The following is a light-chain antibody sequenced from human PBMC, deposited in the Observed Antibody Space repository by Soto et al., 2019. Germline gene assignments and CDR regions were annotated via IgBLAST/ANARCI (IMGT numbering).Light chain of an antibody. CDR3: NSYTRITTLGA. Sequence: QSALTQPASVSGSPGQSISISCTGTSSDIGGYDYVSWYQQHPGKAPKLVIYAVSNRPSGVSNRFSGSKSGNTASLTISGLQAEDEADYYCNSYTRITTLGAFGGGTKLTVL. V-gene: IGLV2-14*01. CDR1: SSDIGGYDY. CDR2: AVS. J-gene: IGLJ2*01.